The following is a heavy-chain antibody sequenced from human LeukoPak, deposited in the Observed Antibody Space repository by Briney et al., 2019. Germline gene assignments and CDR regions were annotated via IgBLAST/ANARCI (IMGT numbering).Heavy chain of an antibody. CDR2: IYSDGSST. Sequence: GGSLRLSCAASGFTFSTYWIHWVRQAPGKGLVWVSRIYSDGSSTTYADSVKGRFTISRDNAENTVYLQMDSLRAEDTAVYYCAKDFGCSGGSCYPSYGMDVWGQGTTVTVSS. CDR3: AKDFGCSGGSCYPSYGMDV. V-gene: IGHV3-74*03. D-gene: IGHD2-15*01. J-gene: IGHJ6*02. CDR1: GFTFSTYW.